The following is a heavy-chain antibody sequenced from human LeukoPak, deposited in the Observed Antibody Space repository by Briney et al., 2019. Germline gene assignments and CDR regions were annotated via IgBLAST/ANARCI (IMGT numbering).Heavy chain of an antibody. V-gene: IGHV1-69*06. CDR3: AREVDTARVTGFDY. Sequence: SVKVSCKASGCTFSSYAISWVRQAPGQGLEWMGRIIPIFGTANYAQKFQGRVTITADKSTSTAYTELSSLRSEDTAVYYCAREVDTARVTGFDYWGQGTLVTVSS. J-gene: IGHJ4*02. CDR2: IIPIFGTA. D-gene: IGHD5-18*01. CDR1: GCTFSSYA.